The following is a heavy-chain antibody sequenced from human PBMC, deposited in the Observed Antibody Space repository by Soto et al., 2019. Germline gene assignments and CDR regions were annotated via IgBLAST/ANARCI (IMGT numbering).Heavy chain of an antibody. J-gene: IGHJ4*02. CDR2: ISGSGDRT. CDR1: GITISNYP. CDR3: VKDDGGYPSTAPH. Sequence: EVQLVESGGGLVQPGGSLRLSCAASGITISNYPMSWVRQAPGKGLDWVSGISGSGDRTYYADSAKGRFTISKDISKNSLSLQLDSLRVEDTAVYFYVKDDGGYPSTAPHWGQGTLVTVSS. V-gene: IGHV3-23*04. D-gene: IGHD3-22*01.